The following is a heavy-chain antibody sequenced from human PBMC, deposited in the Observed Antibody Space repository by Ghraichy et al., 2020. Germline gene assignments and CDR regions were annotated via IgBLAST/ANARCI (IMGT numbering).Heavy chain of an antibody. J-gene: IGHJ4*02. V-gene: IGHV3-33*01. Sequence: GGSLRLSCAASGFTFSSYGMHWVRQAPGKGLEWVAVIWYDGSNKYYADSVKGRFTISRDNSKNTLYLQMNSLRAEDTAVYYCARDFGGTHYGDYVLLGAIDYWGQGTLVTVSS. CDR2: IWYDGSNK. CDR3: ARDFGGTHYGDYVLLGAIDY. CDR1: GFTFSSYG. D-gene: IGHD4-17*01.